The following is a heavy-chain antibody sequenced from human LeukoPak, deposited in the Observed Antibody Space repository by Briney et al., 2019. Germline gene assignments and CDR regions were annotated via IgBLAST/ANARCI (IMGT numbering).Heavy chain of an antibody. Sequence: GESLKISCKGSGYSFTGYWIAWVRQMPGKGLEWMGIIHPGDSDTRYSPSFQGRVTISVDKSISTAYLQWSSLKASDTAIYYCARRYTHYDFWSGPSDYWGQGTLVTVSS. CDR1: GYSFTGYW. J-gene: IGHJ4*02. CDR2: IHPGDSDT. CDR3: ARRYTHYDFWSGPSDY. D-gene: IGHD3-3*01. V-gene: IGHV5-51*01.